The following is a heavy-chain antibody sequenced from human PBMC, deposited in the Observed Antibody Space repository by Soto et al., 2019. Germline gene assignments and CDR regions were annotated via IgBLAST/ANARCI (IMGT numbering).Heavy chain of an antibody. Sequence: EVQLVESGGGLVQPGGSLRLSCATSGFTFNTYWMHWVRQAPGKGLVWVSRIYSDGSRTSYADSVKGRFTISRDNAKNTLYPQMDSLSPEDTAVYYCARGAGGYYYMDVWGKGTTVTVSS. CDR1: GFTFNTYW. CDR2: IYSDGSRT. J-gene: IGHJ6*03. V-gene: IGHV3-74*01. CDR3: ARGAGGYYYMDV. D-gene: IGHD3-10*01.